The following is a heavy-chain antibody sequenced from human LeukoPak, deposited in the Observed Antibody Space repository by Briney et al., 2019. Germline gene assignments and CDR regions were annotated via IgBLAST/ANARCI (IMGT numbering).Heavy chain of an antibody. J-gene: IGHJ4*02. Sequence: PGGSLRLSCAASGFTFSSYAMSWVRQAPGKGLEWVSAISGSGGSTYYADSVKGRFTISRDNSKNTLYLQMNSLRAEDTAVYYCAKSSYYYDSSGWYTPSYFDYWGQGTLVTVSS. CDR3: AKSSYYYDSSGWYTPSYFDY. D-gene: IGHD3-22*01. CDR2: ISGSGGST. V-gene: IGHV3-23*01. CDR1: GFTFSSYA.